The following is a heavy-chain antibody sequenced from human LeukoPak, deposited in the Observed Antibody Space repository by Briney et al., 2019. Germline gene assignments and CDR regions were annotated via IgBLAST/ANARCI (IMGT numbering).Heavy chain of an antibody. V-gene: IGHV3-23*01. CDR1: GFSFSSYT. J-gene: IGHJ4*02. CDR3: TRHRHDY. CDR2: ISGGGDTT. Sequence: GGSLRLSCSASGFSFSSYTMTWVRQAPGKGPEWVSIISGGGDTTFYTDSVKGRFTISRDNSKNTAYLQMNSLKTEDTAVYYCTRHRHDYWGQGTLVTVSS.